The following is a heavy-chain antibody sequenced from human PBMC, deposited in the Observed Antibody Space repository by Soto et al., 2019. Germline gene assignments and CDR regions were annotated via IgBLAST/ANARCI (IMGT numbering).Heavy chain of an antibody. J-gene: IGHJ4*02. D-gene: IGHD5-12*01. V-gene: IGHV3-33*01. CDR2: IWYDGSNK. CDR3: ARVFRYSGYEYRGGVDY. Sequence: GGSLRLSCAASGFTFSSYGMHWVRQAPGKGLEWVAVIWYDGSNKYYADSVKGRFTISRDNSKNTLYLQMNSLRAEDTAVYYCARVFRYSGYEYRGGVDYWGQGTLVTVSS. CDR1: GFTFSSYG.